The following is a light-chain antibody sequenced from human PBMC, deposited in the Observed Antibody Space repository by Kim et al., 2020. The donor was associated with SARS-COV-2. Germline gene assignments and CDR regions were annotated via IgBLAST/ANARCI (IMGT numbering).Light chain of an antibody. CDR3: QSYNRDNVL. CDR2: EDD. J-gene: IGLJ2*01. CDR1: SGSSDDKS. Sequence: GKTVTMSCTLSSGSSDDKSKQWYRQRPGGVPTTVIFEDDERPSGVSDRFSGSIDNSSNSASLTISGLRTEDEADYYCQSYNRDNVLFGGGTQLTVL. V-gene: IGLV6-57*03.